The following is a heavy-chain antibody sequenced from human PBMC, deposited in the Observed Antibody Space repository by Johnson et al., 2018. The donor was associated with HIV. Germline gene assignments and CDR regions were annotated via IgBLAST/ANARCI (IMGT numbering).Heavy chain of an antibody. CDR2: INWNGGST. CDR1: GFTFDDYG. V-gene: IGHV3-20*04. D-gene: IGHD4-11*01. J-gene: IGHJ3*02. Sequence: VQVVESGGGVVRPGGSLRLSCAASGFTFDDYGMSWVRQAPGKGLEWVSGINWNGGSTGYADSVKGRFTISRDNAKNSLYLQMNSLRAEDTAVYYCAKDYSNYPQDAFDIWGQGTMVTVSS. CDR3: AKDYSNYPQDAFDI.